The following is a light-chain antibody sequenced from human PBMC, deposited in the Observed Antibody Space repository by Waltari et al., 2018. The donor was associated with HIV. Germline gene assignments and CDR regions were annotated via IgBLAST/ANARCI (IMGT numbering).Light chain of an antibody. CDR1: QSLSGTS. V-gene: IGKV3-20*01. CDR3: QQYVMSPLT. Sequence: EIVLTPSPGTISASPGDRATLSCRASQSLSGTSRARYQQRPGQAPRLLLSDASTRASDIPDRFIGSGSATDFTLTISGLEPEDFATYYCQQYVMSPLTFGGGTRVQV. J-gene: IGKJ4*01. CDR2: DAS.